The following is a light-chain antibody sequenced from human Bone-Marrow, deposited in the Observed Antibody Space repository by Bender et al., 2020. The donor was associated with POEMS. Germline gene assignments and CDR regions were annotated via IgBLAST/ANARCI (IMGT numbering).Light chain of an antibody. CDR2: EGN. J-gene: IGLJ3*02. CDR3: CSYAGDTTV. V-gene: IGLV2-23*01. CDR1: SSDVGSYNL. Sequence: QSALTQPASVSGSPGQSITISCIGTSSDVGSYNLVSWYQKKPGKAPKLMVYEGNQRPSGVSNRFSGSKSGNTASLTISGLQADDEADYYCCSYAGDTTVFGGGTKLTVL.